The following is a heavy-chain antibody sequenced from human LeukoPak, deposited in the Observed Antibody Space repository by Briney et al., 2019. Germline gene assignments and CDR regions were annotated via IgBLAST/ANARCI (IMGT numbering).Heavy chain of an antibody. J-gene: IGHJ6*03. V-gene: IGHV3-9*01. Sequence: GGSLRLSCAASGFRFDGYAMHWVRQAPGKGLEWVSGISWNSGTLAYADSVKGRFTISRDDAKNSLYLQMNSLRAEDTALYYCAKDIAPAVFYYMDVWGKGTTVIVSS. CDR3: AKDIAPAVFYYMDV. CDR2: ISWNSGTL. CDR1: GFRFDGYA.